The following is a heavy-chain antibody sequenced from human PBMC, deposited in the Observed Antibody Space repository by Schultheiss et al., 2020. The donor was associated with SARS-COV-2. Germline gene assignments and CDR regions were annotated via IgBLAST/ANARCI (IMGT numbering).Heavy chain of an antibody. CDR3: ARLRAMVRGVIYYYYYGMDV. D-gene: IGHD3-10*01. J-gene: IGHJ6*02. CDR2: IYTSGST. Sequence: SETLSLTCTVSGGSISSYYWSWIRQPAGKGLEWIGRIYTSGSTNYNPSLKSRVTMSVDTSKNQFSLKLSSVTAADTAVYYCARLRAMVRGVIYYYYYGMDVWGQGTTVTVSS. V-gene: IGHV4-4*07. CDR1: GGSISSYY.